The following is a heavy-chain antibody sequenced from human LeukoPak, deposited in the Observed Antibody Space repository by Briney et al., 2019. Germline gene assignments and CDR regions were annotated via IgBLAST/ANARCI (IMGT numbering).Heavy chain of an antibody. CDR2: ISSSSYI. J-gene: IGHJ4*02. Sequence: GGSLRLSCAASGFTFSSYSMNWVRQAPGKGLEWVSSISSSSYIYYADSVKGRFTISRDNAKNSLYLQMNSLRAEDTAVYYCAREGVSGYDPIDYWGQGTLVTVSS. V-gene: IGHV3-21*01. CDR1: GFTFSSYS. CDR3: AREGVSGYDPIDY. D-gene: IGHD5-12*01.